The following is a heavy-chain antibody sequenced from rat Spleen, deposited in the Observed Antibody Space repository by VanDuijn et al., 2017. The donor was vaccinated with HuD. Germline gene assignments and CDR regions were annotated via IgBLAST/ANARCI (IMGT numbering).Heavy chain of an antibody. CDR2: ISSGAGNT. Sequence: EVQLVESGGGLVQPGSSLKLSCAASGFTFSKYGMAWVRQAPTKYLEWVASISSGAGNTYYRDSVKGRFPISRDNAKSTLYLQMDSLGSEDTATYYCARRHYGYTDYFEYWGQGVMVTVSS. CDR1: GFTFSKYG. D-gene: IGHD1-11*01. CDR3: ARRHYGYTDYFEY. J-gene: IGHJ2*01. V-gene: IGHV5S13*01.